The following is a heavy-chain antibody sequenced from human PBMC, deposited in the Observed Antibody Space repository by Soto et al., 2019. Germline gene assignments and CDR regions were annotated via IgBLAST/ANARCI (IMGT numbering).Heavy chain of an antibody. CDR1: GYSLTSYD. Sequence: QVQLVQSGAEVKKPGASVKVSCKASGYSLTSYDINWVRQATGQGLEWMGWMNPNSGNAGYAQKFQGRVTMTRNTSISTAYMELGSLRSDDTAVYYCARRGSTWYRSAMDVWGQGTTVTVSS. D-gene: IGHD6-13*01. J-gene: IGHJ6*02. CDR3: ARRGSTWYRSAMDV. V-gene: IGHV1-8*01. CDR2: MNPNSGNA.